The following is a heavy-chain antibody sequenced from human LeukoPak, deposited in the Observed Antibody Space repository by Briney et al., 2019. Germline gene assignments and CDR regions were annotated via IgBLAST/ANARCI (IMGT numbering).Heavy chain of an antibody. CDR1: GGTFSSYA. D-gene: IGHD6-6*01. CDR3: ASAPRLAARPWGYYYYMDV. CDR2: IIPIFGTA. Sequence: ASVKVSCKASGGTFSSYAISWVRQAPGQGLEWMGGIIPIFGTANYAQKFQGRVTITMDESTSTAYMELSSLRSEDTAVYYCASAPRLAARPWGYYYYMDVWGKGTTVTVSS. J-gene: IGHJ6*03. V-gene: IGHV1-69*05.